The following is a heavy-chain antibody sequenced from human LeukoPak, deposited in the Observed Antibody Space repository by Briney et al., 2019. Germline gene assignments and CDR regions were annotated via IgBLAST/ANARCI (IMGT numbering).Heavy chain of an antibody. Sequence: PSETLSLTCTVSGGSVSSGSYYWSWIRQAPGKGLEWIGYIYYSGSTNYNPSLKSRVTISVDTSKNQFSLKLSSVTAADTAVYYCARDCSSTSCYTFGAFDIWGQGTMVTVSS. V-gene: IGHV4-61*01. CDR1: GGSVSSGSYY. J-gene: IGHJ3*02. CDR3: ARDCSSTSCYTFGAFDI. CDR2: IYYSGST. D-gene: IGHD2-2*02.